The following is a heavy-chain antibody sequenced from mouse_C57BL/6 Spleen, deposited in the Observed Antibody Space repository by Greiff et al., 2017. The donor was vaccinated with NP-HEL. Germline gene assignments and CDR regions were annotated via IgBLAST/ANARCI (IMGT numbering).Heavy chain of an antibody. V-gene: IGHV1-69*01. CDR1: GYTFTSYW. Sequence: VQLQQSGAELVMPGASVKLSCKASGYTFTSYWMHWVKQRPGQGLEWIGEIDPSDSYTNYNQKFKGKSTLTVDKSSSTAYMQLSSLTSEDSAVYYCARKGYDYDGTMDYWGQGTSVTVSS. CDR3: ARKGYDYDGTMDY. J-gene: IGHJ4*01. D-gene: IGHD2-4*01. CDR2: IDPSDSYT.